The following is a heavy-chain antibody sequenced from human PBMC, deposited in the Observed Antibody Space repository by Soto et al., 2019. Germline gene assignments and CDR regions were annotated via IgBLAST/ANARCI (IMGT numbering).Heavy chain of an antibody. V-gene: IGHV1-18*01. CDR2: ISAYNGNT. J-gene: IGHJ6*03. CDR3: ARVGYSSGWYGHYYYYYMDV. D-gene: IGHD6-19*01. Sequence: QVPLVQSGAEVKKPGASVKVSCKASGYTFTSYGISWVRQAPGQGLEWMGWISAYNGNTNYAQKLQGRVTMTTDTSTSTAYMELRSLRSDDTAVYYCARVGYSSGWYGHYYYYYMDVWGKGTTVTVSS. CDR1: GYTFTSYG.